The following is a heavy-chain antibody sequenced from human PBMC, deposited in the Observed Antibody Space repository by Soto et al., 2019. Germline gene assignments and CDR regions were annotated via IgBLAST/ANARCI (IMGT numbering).Heavy chain of an antibody. D-gene: IGHD5-18*01. CDR3: AKEGGYSFGPGNYYGMDV. CDR2: IIGSGGST. Sequence: GGSLRLSCAASGFTFSNFAMSWVRQAPGKGLEWVSGIIGSGGSTYYAGSVKGRFTISRDKSKTTLYLQMNSLRAEDTAIYYCAKEGGYSFGPGNYYGMDVWSQGTTVTVSS. V-gene: IGHV3-23*01. J-gene: IGHJ6*02. CDR1: GFTFSNFA.